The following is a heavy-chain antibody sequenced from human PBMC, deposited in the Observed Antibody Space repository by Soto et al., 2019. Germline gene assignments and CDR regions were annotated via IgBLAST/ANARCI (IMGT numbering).Heavy chain of an antibody. D-gene: IGHD3-22*01. CDR1: GFTFSSYG. Sequence: QVQLVESGGGVVQPGRSLRLSCAASGFTFSSYGMHWVRQAPGKGLEWVAVISYDGSNKYYADSVKGRFTISRDNSKNTLYLQMNSLRAEDTAVYYCAKGNGYYYDSSGYPSWGQGTLVTVSS. V-gene: IGHV3-30*18. J-gene: IGHJ4*02. CDR2: ISYDGSNK. CDR3: AKGNGYYYDSSGYPS.